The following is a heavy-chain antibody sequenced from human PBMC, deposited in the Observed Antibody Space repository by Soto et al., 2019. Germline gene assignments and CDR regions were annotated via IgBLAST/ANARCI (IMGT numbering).Heavy chain of an antibody. J-gene: IGHJ5*02. Sequence: QLQLQESSSGLVKPSQTLSLTCAVSGGSISSGGYSLSWIRQPPGKGLEWIGYIYHTGTTYYNPSLKSRVTISVDRSKSQFSLKLSSVTAADTAVYYCARVPTPWGQGTLVTVSS. CDR3: ARVPTP. CDR2: IYHTGTT. CDR1: GGSISSGGYS. V-gene: IGHV4-30-2*01.